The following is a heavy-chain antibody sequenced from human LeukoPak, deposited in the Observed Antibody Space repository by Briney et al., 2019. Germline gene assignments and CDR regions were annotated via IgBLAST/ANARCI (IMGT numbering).Heavy chain of an antibody. CDR3: ASGARRTSCLDY. J-gene: IGHJ4*02. CDR2: LYSGDGA. CDR1: GFTVSSNY. Sequence: PGGSLRFSCAASGFTVSSNYTSWVRQAPGKGLEWVSVLYSGDGAYYADSVKGRFSISRDNSKNTLYLQMNSLRAEDTAVYYCASGARRTSCLDYWGQGTLVTVSS. V-gene: IGHV3-53*01. D-gene: IGHD2-2*01.